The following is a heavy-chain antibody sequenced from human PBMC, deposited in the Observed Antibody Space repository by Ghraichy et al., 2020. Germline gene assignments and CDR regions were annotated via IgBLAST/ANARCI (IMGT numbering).Heavy chain of an antibody. CDR2: IYYSGST. CDR3: ARVVYGSGSYYAYYFDY. D-gene: IGHD3-10*01. J-gene: IGHJ4*02. V-gene: IGHV4-61*01. CDR1: GGSVSSGSYY. Sequence: TPSLTCTVSGGSVSSGSYYWSWIRQPPGKGLEWIGYIYYSGSTNYNPSLKSRVTISVDTSKNQFSLKLSSVTAADTAVYYCARVVYGSGSYYAYYFDYWGQGTLVTVSS.